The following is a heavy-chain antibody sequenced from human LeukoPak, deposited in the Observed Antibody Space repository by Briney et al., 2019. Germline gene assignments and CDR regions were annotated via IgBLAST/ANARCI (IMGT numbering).Heavy chain of an antibody. V-gene: IGHV1-8*01. D-gene: IGHD3-16*01. CDR2: MNPNSGNT. J-gene: IGHJ3*02. CDR1: GYTFTSYD. CDR3: ARTYYDYVWGSYDAFDI. Sequence: ASVKVSCKASGYTFTSYDINWVRQATGHGLEWMGWMNPNSGNTGYAQKFQGRVTMTRNTSISTAYMELSSLRSDDTAVYYCARTYYDYVWGSYDAFDIWGQGTMVTVSS.